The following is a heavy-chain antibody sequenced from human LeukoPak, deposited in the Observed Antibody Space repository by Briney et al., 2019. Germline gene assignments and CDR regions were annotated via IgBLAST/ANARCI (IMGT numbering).Heavy chain of an antibody. CDR2: ISSSGSTI. Sequence: GGSLRLSCAASGFTFSDYYMSWIRQAPGKGLEWVSYISSSGSTIYYADSVKGRFTISRDNAKNSLYLQMNSLRAEDTAVYYCARDDLTSAEGAFDPWGQGTLVTVSS. V-gene: IGHV3-11*04. CDR3: ARDDLTSAEGAFDP. D-gene: IGHD1-1*01. J-gene: IGHJ5*02. CDR1: GFTFSDYY.